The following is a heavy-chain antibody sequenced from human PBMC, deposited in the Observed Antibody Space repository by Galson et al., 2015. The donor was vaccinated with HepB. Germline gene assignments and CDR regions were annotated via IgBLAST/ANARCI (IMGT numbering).Heavy chain of an antibody. CDR2: INPSGGST. CDR1: GYTFTSYY. J-gene: IGHJ6*03. V-gene: IGHV1-46*03. D-gene: IGHD6-13*01. Sequence: SVKVSCKASGYTFTSYYMHWVRQAPGQGLEWMGIINPSGGSTSYAQKFQGRVTMTRDTSTSTVYMELSSLRSEDTAVYYCARDGSSSWWGGYYYYYYMDVWGKGTTVTVSS. CDR3: ARDGSSSWWGGYYYYYYMDV.